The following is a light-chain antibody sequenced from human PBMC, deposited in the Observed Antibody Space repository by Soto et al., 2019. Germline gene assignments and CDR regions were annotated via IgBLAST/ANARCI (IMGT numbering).Light chain of an antibody. CDR3: QQYGSSPRT. CDR1: QSVSSSY. CDR2: GAS. Sequence: EIVLTQSPGTLSLSPGERATLSRRASQSVSSSYLGWYQQKPGQAPRLLMYGASSRATGIPERFSGSGSGTDFTLTISRLEPEDFAVYYCQQYGSSPRTFGQGTKVDIK. J-gene: IGKJ1*01. V-gene: IGKV3-20*01.